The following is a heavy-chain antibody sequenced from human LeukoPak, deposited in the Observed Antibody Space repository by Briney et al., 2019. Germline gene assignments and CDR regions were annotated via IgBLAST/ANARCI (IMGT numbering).Heavy chain of an antibody. CDR2: IRKDGKEI. D-gene: IGHD3-16*02. V-gene: IGHV3-7*01. Sequence: GGSLRLSCATSGFTSTTYWISWVRQAPGKELEWVANIRKDGKEIDYVDSVKGRFTISSDHAKRSINLQMSSLRVEDTAVYNCASSKRGTYRFDAYDIWGQGTMVTVSS. CDR1: GFTSTTYW. CDR3: ASSKRGTYRFDAYDI. J-gene: IGHJ3*02.